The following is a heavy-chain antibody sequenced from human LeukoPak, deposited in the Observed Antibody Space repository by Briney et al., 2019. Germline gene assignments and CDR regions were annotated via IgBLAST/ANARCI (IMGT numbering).Heavy chain of an antibody. D-gene: IGHD2-15*01. CDR3: ARHECGGSCYPEDY. CDR2: IHYSGTT. CDR1: GASITSHY. V-gene: IGHV4-59*08. J-gene: IGHJ4*02. Sequence: PSETLSLTCAVSGASITSHYWSWIRQPPGKGLEWIGYIHYSGTTNYSPSLKSRVTISVDTSKRQFSLKLTSVTAADTAVYYCARHECGGSCYPEDYWGQGTLVTVSS.